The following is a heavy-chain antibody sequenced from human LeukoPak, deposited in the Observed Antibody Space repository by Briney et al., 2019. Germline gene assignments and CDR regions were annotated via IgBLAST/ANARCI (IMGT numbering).Heavy chain of an antibody. CDR2: MTASSGDA. CDR1: GYTFTSRN. J-gene: IGHJ5*02. V-gene: IGHV1-8*01. D-gene: IGHD1-14*01. CDR3: ATMDVDNRGSDWFDT. Sequence: GASMKVSCKTSGYTFTSRNINWVRQATGQGLEWLGWMTASSGDAGYGQKFKGRVTMTGNPSISTAYLELSNLRSEDTAVYYCATMDVDNRGSDWFDTWGQGTLVTVSS.